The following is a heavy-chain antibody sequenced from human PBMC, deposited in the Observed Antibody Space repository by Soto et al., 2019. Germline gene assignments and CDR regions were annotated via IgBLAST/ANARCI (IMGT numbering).Heavy chain of an antibody. CDR2: ISGSAVST. V-gene: IGHV3-23*01. CDR1: GFPFSTYA. D-gene: IGHD3-10*01. Sequence: GGSLRLSCAASGFPFSTYAMAWVRQAPGKGLEWVSGISGSAVSTNHADSVKGRFIISRDNSKNMVYLQMNSLRAEDTAVYYCACLAWFGDPVPPFDCWGQGTVVTVSS. J-gene: IGHJ4*02. CDR3: ACLAWFGDPVPPFDC.